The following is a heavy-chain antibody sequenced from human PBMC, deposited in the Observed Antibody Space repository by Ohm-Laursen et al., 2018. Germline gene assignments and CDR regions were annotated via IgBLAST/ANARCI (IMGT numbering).Heavy chain of an antibody. CDR3: ARDRGDYGGDQYYFDY. Sequence: SLRLSCSASGFTFSSYGMHWVRQAPGKGLEWVAVISYDGSNKYYADSVKGRFTISRDNSKNTLYLQMNSLRAEDTAVYYCARDRGDYGGDQYYFDYWGQGTLVTVSS. CDR2: ISYDGSNK. D-gene: IGHD4-23*01. V-gene: IGHV3-30*03. J-gene: IGHJ4*02. CDR1: GFTFSSYG.